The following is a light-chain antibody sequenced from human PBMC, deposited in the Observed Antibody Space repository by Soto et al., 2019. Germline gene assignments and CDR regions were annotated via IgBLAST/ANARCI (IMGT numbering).Light chain of an antibody. CDR3: PAWDDSLRAVV. CDR1: RSNVGTYA. Sequence: QSVLTQSPSASATPGQRVTMSCSGTRSNVGTYAVNWYQQLPGTAPTLLIFRNHQRPSGVPDRFSGSKSGTSASLAISAPQSEDEADYYCPAWDDSLRAVVFGGGTKLTVL. CDR2: RNH. J-gene: IGLJ2*01. V-gene: IGLV1-44*01.